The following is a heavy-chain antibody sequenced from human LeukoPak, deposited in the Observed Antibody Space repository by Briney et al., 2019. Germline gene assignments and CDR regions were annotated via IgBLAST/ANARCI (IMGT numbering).Heavy chain of an antibody. J-gene: IGHJ3*02. CDR1: GGTFSRNG. CDR2: IIPFFGTA. V-gene: IGHV1-69*06. D-gene: IGHD5-18*01. CDR3: ARDGFPREVTADAFDI. Sequence: ASVKVSCKASGGTFSRNGISWVRQAPGQGLEWMGEIIPFFGTANYAQKFQGRVTITADKSTSTAYMELSSLRSEDTAVYYCARDGFPREVTADAFDIWGQGTMVTVSS.